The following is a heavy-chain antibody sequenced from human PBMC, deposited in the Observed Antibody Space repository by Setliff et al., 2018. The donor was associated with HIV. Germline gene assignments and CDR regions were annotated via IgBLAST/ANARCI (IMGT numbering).Heavy chain of an antibody. CDR1: GGSFSGYY. Sequence: SETLSLTCAVYGGSFSGYYWSWIRQPPGKGLEWIGEINHSGSTNYNPSLKYNPSLKSRATISIDTSKKQFSLKLNSVTAADTAVYYCASEQTYYDFWSGYYLGGVFDPWGQGTLVTVSS. CDR3: ASEQTYYDFWSGYYLGGVFDP. V-gene: IGHV4-34*01. J-gene: IGHJ5*02. D-gene: IGHD3-3*01. CDR2: INHSGSTNYNPSL.